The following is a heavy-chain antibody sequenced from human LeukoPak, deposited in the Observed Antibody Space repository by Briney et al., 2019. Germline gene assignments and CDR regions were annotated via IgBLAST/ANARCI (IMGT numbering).Heavy chain of an antibody. J-gene: IGHJ6*02. V-gene: IGHV1-8*01. CDR1: GYTFTSYD. D-gene: IGHD2-2*02. Sequence: ASVKVSCKASGYTFTSYDINWVRQAPGQGLEWMGWMYPNSGNTGYAQKFQGGVTMTRNTSISTAYMELSSLRSEDTAVYYCARVSAILFMDVWGQGTTVTVSS. CDR3: ARVSAILFMDV. CDR2: MYPNSGNT.